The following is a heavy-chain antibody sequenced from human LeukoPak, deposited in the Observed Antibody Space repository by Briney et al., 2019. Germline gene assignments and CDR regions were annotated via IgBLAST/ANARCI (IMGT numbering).Heavy chain of an antibody. V-gene: IGHV3-23*01. D-gene: IGHD3-22*01. J-gene: IGHJ4*02. CDR2: ISGSGGST. CDR3: AKDDSSGYYPY. Sequence: PGGSLRLSWAASGFTFSSYAMSWVRQAPGKGLEWVSAISGSGGSTYYADSVKGRFTNSRDNSKNTLYLQMNSLRAEDTAVYYCAKDDSSGYYPYWGQGTLVTVSS. CDR1: GFTFSSYA.